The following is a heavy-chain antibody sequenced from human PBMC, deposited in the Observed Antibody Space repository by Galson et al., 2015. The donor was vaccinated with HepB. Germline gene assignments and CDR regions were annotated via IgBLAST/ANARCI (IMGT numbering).Heavy chain of an antibody. V-gene: IGHV1-18*04. Sequence: SVKVSCKGSGYTFNTYAYSWVRQAPGQGLEWMGWISANSGYTNYAQKLTGRVTMNTDTSTSTAFMELRSLRSDDTAVYYCARAVGGRVAVVPAPIVNWFDPWGQGGLVTVSS. CDR1: GYTFNTYA. CDR3: ARAVGGRVAVVPAPIVNWFDP. D-gene: IGHD2-2*01. J-gene: IGHJ5*02. CDR2: ISANSGYT.